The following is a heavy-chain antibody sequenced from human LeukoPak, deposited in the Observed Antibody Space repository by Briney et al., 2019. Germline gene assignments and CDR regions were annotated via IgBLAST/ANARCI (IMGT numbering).Heavy chain of an antibody. CDR1: GFTFSSYW. J-gene: IGHJ3*02. D-gene: IGHD6-19*01. CDR3: AREGNLWLREASDI. Sequence: PGGSLRLSCAASGFTFSSYWMSWVRQAPGKGLGWVANIKQDGSEKYYVDSVKGRFTISRDNAKNPLYLQMNSLRAEDTAVYYCAREGNLWLREASDIWGQGTMVTVSS. V-gene: IGHV3-7*01. CDR2: IKQDGSEK.